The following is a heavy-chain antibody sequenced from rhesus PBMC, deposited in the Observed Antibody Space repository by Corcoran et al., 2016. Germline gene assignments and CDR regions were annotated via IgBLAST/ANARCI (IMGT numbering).Heavy chain of an antibody. D-gene: IGHD2-15*01. Sequence: EVQLVESGGGLVQPGGSLRLSCAASGFTFSDYYMSWVRQAPGKGLDWVSSISSASSYIYYADSVKGRFTISRDNAKNSMSLQMNSLKTEDTAVYYCTSGVGPEYFEFWGQGALVTVSS. V-gene: IGHV3S16*01. CDR1: GFTFSDYY. CDR3: TSGVGPEYFEF. J-gene: IGHJ1*01. CDR2: ISSASSYI.